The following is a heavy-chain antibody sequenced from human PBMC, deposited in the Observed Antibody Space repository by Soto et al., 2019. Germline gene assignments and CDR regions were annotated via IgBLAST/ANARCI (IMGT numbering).Heavy chain of an antibody. CDR2: IIPIFGTA. Sequence: GASVKVSCKASGGTFSSYAISWVRQAPGQGLEWMGGIIPIFGTANYAQKFQGRVTITADESTSTAYMELSSLRSEDTAVYYCARGPYCSSTSCLEPFDYWGQGTLVTVSS. CDR3: ARGPYCSSTSCLEPFDY. CDR1: GGTFSSYA. J-gene: IGHJ4*02. D-gene: IGHD2-2*01. V-gene: IGHV1-69*13.